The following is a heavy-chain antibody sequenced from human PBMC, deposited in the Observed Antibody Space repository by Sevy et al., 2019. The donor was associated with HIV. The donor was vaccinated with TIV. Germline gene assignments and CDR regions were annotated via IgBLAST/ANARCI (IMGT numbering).Heavy chain of an antibody. J-gene: IGHJ4*02. Sequence: SQTISLTCAISGDGVSSRGTVWNWIRQSPSRGLEWLGRTYYRSKWWNNYALSVKSRISINPDTSKNQVSLHLNSVTPDDTAVYYCALDGGANWDGRPSGTVFDYWGQGTLVTVSS. CDR3: ALDGGANWDGRPSGTVFDY. CDR2: TYYRSKWWN. V-gene: IGHV6-1*01. D-gene: IGHD1-1*01. CDR1: GDGVSSRGTV.